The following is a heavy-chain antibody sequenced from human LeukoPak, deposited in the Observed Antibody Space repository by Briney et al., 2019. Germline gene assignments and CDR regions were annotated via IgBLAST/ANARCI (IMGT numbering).Heavy chain of an antibody. D-gene: IGHD4-23*01. Sequence: GGSLRLPCAASGFTFDDYAMHWVRHARGKGLEWVSGISWNSGSIGYADSVKGRFTISRDNAKNSLYLQMNSLRAEDTALYYCAKDYGGNYLYYFDYWGQGTLVTVSS. CDR3: AKDYGGNYLYYFDY. CDR2: ISWNSGSI. CDR1: GFTFDDYA. J-gene: IGHJ4*02. V-gene: IGHV3-9*01.